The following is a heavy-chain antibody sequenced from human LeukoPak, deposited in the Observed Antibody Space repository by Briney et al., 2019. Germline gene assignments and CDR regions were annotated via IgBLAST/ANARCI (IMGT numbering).Heavy chain of an antibody. V-gene: IGHV3-21*01. CDR1: GFTFSSYG. J-gene: IGHJ4*02. Sequence: PWGSLRLSCAASGFTFSSYGMNWVRQAPGKGLEWVSSISSSSTYIYYADSVKGRFTISRDHTKNSLFLQMSSLRAEDTAVYYCARDPYSGSYVDYWGQGTLVTVSS. CDR2: ISSSSTYI. CDR3: ARDPYSGSYVDY. D-gene: IGHD1-26*01.